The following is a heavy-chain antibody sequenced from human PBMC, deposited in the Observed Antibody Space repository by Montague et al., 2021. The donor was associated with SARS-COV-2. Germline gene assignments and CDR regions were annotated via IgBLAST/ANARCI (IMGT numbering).Heavy chain of an antibody. D-gene: IGHD5-12*01. CDR1: GGSISNGSYY. CDR2: IDTSGTT. J-gene: IGHJ4*02. Sequence: TLSLTCTVSGGSISNGSYYWSWIRPPSGKGLERIGRIDTSGTTDYXVCLKSRVTISVDTSKNQFSLKLTSVTAADTAVYYCARAHSGSWAHLDNWGQGSLVTVSS. CDR3: ARAHSGSWAHLDN. V-gene: IGHV4-61*02.